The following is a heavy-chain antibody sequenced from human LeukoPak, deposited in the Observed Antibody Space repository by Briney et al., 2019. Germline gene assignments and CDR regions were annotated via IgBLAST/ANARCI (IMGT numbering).Heavy chain of an antibody. CDR1: GDSISSYY. CDR3: AGVIIVGATWGENYNCFDP. V-gene: IGHV4-59*01. D-gene: IGHD1-26*01. Sequence: SETLSLTCTVSGDSISSYYWSWIRQPPGKGLEWIGYMYYSGSTNYNPSLKSRVTISVDTPKNQFSLKLSSVTAADTAVYYCAGVIIVGATWGENYNCFDPWGQGTLVTVSS. J-gene: IGHJ5*02. CDR2: MYYSGST.